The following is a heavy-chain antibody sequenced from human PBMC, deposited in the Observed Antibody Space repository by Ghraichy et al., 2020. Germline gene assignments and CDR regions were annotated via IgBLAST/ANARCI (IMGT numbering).Heavy chain of an antibody. CDR3: ASLLEMATIIPKGY. D-gene: IGHD5-24*01. CDR2: ISSSGSTI. Sequence: GESLNISCAASGFTFSSYEMNWVRQAPGKGLEWVSYISSSGSTIYYADSVKGRFTISRDNAKNLLYLQMNSLRAEDTAVYYCASLLEMATIIPKGYWGQGTLVTVSS. CDR1: GFTFSSYE. J-gene: IGHJ4*02. V-gene: IGHV3-48*03.